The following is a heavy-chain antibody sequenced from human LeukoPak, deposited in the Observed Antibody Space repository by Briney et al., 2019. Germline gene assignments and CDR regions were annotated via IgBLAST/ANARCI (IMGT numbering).Heavy chain of an antibody. V-gene: IGHV4-59*08. Sequence: SETLSLTCTVSGGSISSYYWSWIRQPPGQGMEWIGCISYSGSTNYNPSLKSRVTISVDTSKNQFSLKLSSVTAADTAVYYCARHGYSSLYYWGQGTLVTVSS. J-gene: IGHJ4*02. CDR1: GGSISSYY. CDR3: ARHGYSSLYY. D-gene: IGHD5-18*01. CDR2: ISYSGST.